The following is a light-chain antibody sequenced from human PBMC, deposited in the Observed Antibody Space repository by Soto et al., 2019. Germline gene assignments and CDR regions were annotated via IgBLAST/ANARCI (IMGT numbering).Light chain of an antibody. CDR3: QQYKGWPPYT. Sequence: DIQLTQSPSFLSASVGDRVTITCRASQGIRNYLAWYQQKPGRAPKLLMYIASTLQTGVPSRFSGGGSGTEFTLTISGLQSEDFAVYYCQQYKGWPPYTFGQGTKVDIK. CDR1: QGIRNY. V-gene: IGKV1-9*01. CDR2: IAS. J-gene: IGKJ2*01.